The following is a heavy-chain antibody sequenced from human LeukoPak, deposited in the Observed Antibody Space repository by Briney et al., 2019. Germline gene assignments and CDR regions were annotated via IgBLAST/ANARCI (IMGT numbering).Heavy chain of an antibody. D-gene: IGHD3-22*01. CDR2: ISSSSSYI. CDR1: GFTFSSYS. J-gene: IGHJ4*02. CDR3: GRLYDGSAYHADHFDY. Sequence: RPGGSLRLSCAASGFTFSSYSMNWVRHDPGEGLGWVSSISSSSSYIYYADSVQGRFTISRDNAKNSLYLQMNSLRAEDTAVYYCGRLYDGSAYHADHFDYWGQGTLVIVSS. V-gene: IGHV3-21*01.